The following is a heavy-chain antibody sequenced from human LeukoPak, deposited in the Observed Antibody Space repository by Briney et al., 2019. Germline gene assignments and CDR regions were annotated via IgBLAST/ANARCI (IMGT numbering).Heavy chain of an antibody. CDR1: GYTFTGYY. CDR3: ARGLISTSCYYFDY. V-gene: IGHV1-8*03. CDR2: INPNSGNT. Sequence: GASVKVSCKASGYTFTGYYMHWVRQAPGQGLEWMGWINPNSGNTGYAQKFQGRVTITRNTSMSTAYMELSSLRSEDTAVYYCARGLISTSCYYFDYWGQGTLVTVSS. J-gene: IGHJ4*02. D-gene: IGHD2-2*01.